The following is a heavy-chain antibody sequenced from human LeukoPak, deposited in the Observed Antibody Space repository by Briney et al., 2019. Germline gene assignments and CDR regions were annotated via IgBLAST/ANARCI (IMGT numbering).Heavy chain of an antibody. Sequence: ASVKVSCKASGYTFRQYSMSWVRQAPGKGLEWMGWLSPSHTTRVYAQQFQGRVTMTADTNTNTVSMELRSLASDDTAVYFCARDYILTLETENGDGFAIWGQGTVVSVSS. CDR2: LSPSHTTR. D-gene: IGHD3-9*01. J-gene: IGHJ3*02. V-gene: IGHV1-18*01. CDR3: ARDYILTLETENGDGFAI. CDR1: GYTFRQYS.